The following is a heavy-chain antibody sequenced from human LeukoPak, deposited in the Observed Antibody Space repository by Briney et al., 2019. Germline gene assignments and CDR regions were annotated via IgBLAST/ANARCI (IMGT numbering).Heavy chain of an antibody. Sequence: SETLSLTCTVSGGSISSGDYYWSWIRQPPGKGLEWIGYIYYSGSTYYNPSLKSRVTISVDTSKNQFSLKLSSVTAADTAVYYCARDENYCSGTSCPPSPGVWGQGTTVTVSS. V-gene: IGHV4-30-4*01. J-gene: IGHJ6*02. CDR2: IYYSGST. D-gene: IGHD2-2*01. CDR1: GGSISSGDYY. CDR3: ARDENYCSGTSCPPSPGV.